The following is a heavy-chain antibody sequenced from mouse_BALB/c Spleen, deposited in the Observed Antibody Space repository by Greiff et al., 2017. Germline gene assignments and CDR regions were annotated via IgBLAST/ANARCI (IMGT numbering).Heavy chain of an antibody. V-gene: IGHV5-12-2*01. Sequence: EVKLMESGGGLVKPGGSLKLSCAASGFTFSSYTMSWVRQTPEKRLEWVAYISNGGGSTYYPDTVKGRFTISRDNAKNTLYLQMSSLKSEDTAMYYCAITTAFAYWGQGTLVTVSA. J-gene: IGHJ3*01. CDR3: AITTAFAY. D-gene: IGHD1-2*01. CDR1: GFTFSSYT. CDR2: ISNGGGST.